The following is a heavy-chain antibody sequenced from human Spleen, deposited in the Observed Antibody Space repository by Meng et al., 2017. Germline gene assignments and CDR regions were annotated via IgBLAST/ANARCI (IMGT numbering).Heavy chain of an antibody. Sequence: SETLSLTCTVSGCSISSGSYYWSWIRQPAGKGLEWIGRMYTSGSTNYNPSLKSRVTISVDTSKNQFSLKLSSVTAADTAVYYCAREYSSGWPYDYYGMDVWGQGTTVTVSS. V-gene: IGHV4-61*02. J-gene: IGHJ6*02. D-gene: IGHD6-19*01. CDR1: GCSISSGSYY. CDR3: AREYSSGWPYDYYGMDV. CDR2: MYTSGST.